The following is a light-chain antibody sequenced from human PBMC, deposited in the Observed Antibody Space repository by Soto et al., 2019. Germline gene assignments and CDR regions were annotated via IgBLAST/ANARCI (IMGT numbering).Light chain of an antibody. CDR1: SSNIGAPSD. J-gene: IGLJ1*01. CDR3: ATWDDSLNGFYV. Sequence: QSVLTQPPSVSGAPGQRVTISCTGSSSNIGAPSDVHWYQQLPGTAPKLLIYRNNQRPSGVPDRFSGSKSGTSASLAISGLRSDDEADYFCATWDDSLNGFYVFGTGTKVTVL. CDR2: RNN. V-gene: IGLV1-47*01.